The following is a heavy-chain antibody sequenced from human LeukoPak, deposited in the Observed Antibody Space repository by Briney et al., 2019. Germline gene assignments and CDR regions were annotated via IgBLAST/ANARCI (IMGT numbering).Heavy chain of an antibody. CDR1: GYSISSGYY. D-gene: IGHD2-15*01. J-gene: IGHJ3*02. CDR3: ARILGAYCSGGSCPDAFDI. V-gene: IGHV4-38-2*01. Sequence: SETLSLTCAVSGYSISSGYYWGWIRPPPGKGLEWIGNIYHSGSTYYNPSLKSRVTISVDTSKNQFSLKLISVTAADTAVYYCARILGAYCSGGSCPDAFDIWGQGTMVTVSS. CDR2: IYHSGST.